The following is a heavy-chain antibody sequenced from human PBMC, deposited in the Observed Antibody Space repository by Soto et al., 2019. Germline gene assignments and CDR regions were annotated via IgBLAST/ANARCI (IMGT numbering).Heavy chain of an antibody. Sequence: PGGSLRLSCAASGFTFSSYGMHWVRQAPGKGLEWVAVISYDGSNKYYADSVKGRFTISRDNSKNTLYLQMNSLRAEDTAVYYCAKEKHRDYEAYFDYWGQGTLVTVSS. D-gene: IGHD4-17*01. CDR3: AKEKHRDYEAYFDY. CDR1: GFTFSSYG. CDR2: ISYDGSNK. J-gene: IGHJ4*02. V-gene: IGHV3-30*18.